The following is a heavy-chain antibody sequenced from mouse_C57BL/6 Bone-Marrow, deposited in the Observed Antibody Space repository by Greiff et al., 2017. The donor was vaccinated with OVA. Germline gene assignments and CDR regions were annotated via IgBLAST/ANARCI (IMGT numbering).Heavy chain of an antibody. CDR3: ARSDYYGSSYVRYFDY. D-gene: IGHD1-1*01. V-gene: IGHV1-64*01. CDR1: GYTFTSYW. J-gene: IGHJ2*01. CDR2: IHPNSGST. Sequence: QVQLQQPGAELVKPGASVKLSCKASGYTFTSYWMHWVKQRPGQGLEWIGMIHPNSGSTNYNEKFKSKATLTVDKSSSTAYMQLSSLTSEDSAVYYCARSDYYGSSYVRYFDYWGQGTTLTVSS.